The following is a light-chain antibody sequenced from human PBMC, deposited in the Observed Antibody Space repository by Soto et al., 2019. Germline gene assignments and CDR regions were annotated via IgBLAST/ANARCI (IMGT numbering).Light chain of an antibody. CDR2: GAS. V-gene: IGKV3-20*01. CDR1: QSVSSSY. Sequence: EIVFTQSPGTVSLTPGERATLSCRASQSVSSSYLAWYQQKSGQTPRLLIYGASSRATGIPDRFSGSGSGTDFTLTISRLEPEDFAVYYCQQYGRSPFTFGPGTKVDIK. CDR3: QQYGRSPFT. J-gene: IGKJ3*01.